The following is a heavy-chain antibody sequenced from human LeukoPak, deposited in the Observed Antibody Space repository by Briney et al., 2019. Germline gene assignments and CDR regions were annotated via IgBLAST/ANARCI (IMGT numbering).Heavy chain of an antibody. CDR3: AKNRGSGSYSGKNWFAP. CDR2: ISGSGGST. V-gene: IGHV3-23*01. CDR1: GFTFSSYA. Sequence: GGSLRLSCAASGFTFSSYAMSWVRQAPGKGLEWVSAISGSGGSTYYADSVKGRFIISRDNSKNTLYLQMNSLRAEDTAVYYCAKNRGSGSYSGKNWFAPWGQGTLVTVSS. D-gene: IGHD1-26*01. J-gene: IGHJ5*02.